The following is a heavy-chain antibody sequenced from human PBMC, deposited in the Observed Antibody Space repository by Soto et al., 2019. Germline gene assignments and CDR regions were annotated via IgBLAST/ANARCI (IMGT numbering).Heavy chain of an antibody. J-gene: IGHJ2*01. CDR1: GFTFSTYE. V-gene: IGHV3-13*04. Sequence: EVQLVESGGGLVQPGGSLRLSCAASGFTFSTYEMHWVRQVTGKGLEWVSAIGTTGDTYYPGSVKGRFTISRDDAKNSLYLQMNSLGAGDTAVYYCARDATYGSGRGPDWYFDLWGRGTVVTVSS. CDR2: IGTTGDT. CDR3: ARDATYGSGRGPDWYFDL. D-gene: IGHD3-10*01.